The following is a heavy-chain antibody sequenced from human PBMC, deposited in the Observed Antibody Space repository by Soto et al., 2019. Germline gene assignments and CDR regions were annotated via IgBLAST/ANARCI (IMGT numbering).Heavy chain of an antibody. CDR2: IAYDGSNK. J-gene: IGHJ6*02. V-gene: IGHV3-30-3*01. D-gene: IGHD2-15*01. CDR1: GFTFRSYA. CDR3: ARGDREDIAVVIGARPGEYGVDV. Sequence: QVQLVESGGGVVQPGRSLRLSCAASGFTFRSYAMHWVRQAPGKGLECVAVIAYDGSNKFYRDYVRGRFTISRDNSENTLYRQINSLRYEDTAVYYCARGDREDIAVVIGARPGEYGVDVWGQGTTVTVSS.